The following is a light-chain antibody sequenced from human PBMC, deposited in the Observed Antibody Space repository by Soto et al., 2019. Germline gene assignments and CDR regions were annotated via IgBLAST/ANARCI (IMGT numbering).Light chain of an antibody. J-gene: IGKJ1*01. CDR2: GAS. Sequence: EVVMTQSPASLSASPGQRDTLSCRASQNIRSSLAWYQQRPGQAPRLLIYGASRRATGIPDRFSGSGSGTDFTLTISRLEPEDFAVYYCQQYDRSWTFGQGTKVDIK. V-gene: IGKV3-20*01. CDR1: QNIRSS. CDR3: QQYDRSWT.